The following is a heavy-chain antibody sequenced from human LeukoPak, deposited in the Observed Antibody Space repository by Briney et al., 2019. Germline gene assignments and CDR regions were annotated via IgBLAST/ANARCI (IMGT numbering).Heavy chain of an antibody. Sequence: ASVKVSCKASGYTFTDYYIHWVRQAPGQGLEWMGWINPKSGGTNYAQKFQGRVTMTRDTSISTVYMELSRLRSDDTAVYYCARDGVGAGKTFDYWGQGTQVTVSS. J-gene: IGHJ4*02. CDR3: ARDGVGAGKTFDY. CDR2: INPKSGGT. CDR1: GYTFTDYY. V-gene: IGHV1-2*02. D-gene: IGHD3-16*01.